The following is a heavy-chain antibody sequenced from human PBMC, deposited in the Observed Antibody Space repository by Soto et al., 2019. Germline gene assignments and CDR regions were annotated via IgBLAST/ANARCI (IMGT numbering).Heavy chain of an antibody. CDR1: GFTFSSYA. D-gene: IGHD3-3*01. CDR2: ISVSGGST. V-gene: IGHV3-23*01. Sequence: PGGSLRLSCAASGFTFSSYAMSWVRQAPGKGLEWVSAISVSGGSTYYADSVKGRFTISRDNSKNTLYLQMNSLRAEDTAVYYCAKDADFWSGSPSNFDYWGQGTLVTVSS. J-gene: IGHJ4*02. CDR3: AKDADFWSGSPSNFDY.